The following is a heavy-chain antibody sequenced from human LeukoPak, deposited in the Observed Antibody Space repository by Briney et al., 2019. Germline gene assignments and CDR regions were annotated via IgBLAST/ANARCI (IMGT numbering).Heavy chain of an antibody. J-gene: IGHJ4*02. V-gene: IGHV4-59*01. CDR2: IYYSGST. D-gene: IGHD6-19*01. CDR1: GGSISSYY. CDR3: ARDNSSGWVDY. Sequence: SETLSLTCTVSGGSISSYYWSWIRQPPGKGLEWIGYIYYSGSTNYNPSPKSRVTISVDTSKNQFSLKLSSVTAADTAVYYCARDNSSGWVDYWGQGTLVTVSS.